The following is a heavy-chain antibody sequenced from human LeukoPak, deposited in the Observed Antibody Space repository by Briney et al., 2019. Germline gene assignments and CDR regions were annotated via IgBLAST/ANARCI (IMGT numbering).Heavy chain of an antibody. D-gene: IGHD2-21*02. CDR3: ATRGVTATYYFDY. CDR2: ISGSGGST. V-gene: IGHV3-23*01. CDR1: GFTFSSYA. J-gene: IGHJ4*02. Sequence: GGSLRLSCAASGFTFSSYAMSWVRRAPGKGLEWVSAISGSGGSTYYADSVKGRFTISRDNSKNTLYLQMNSLRAEDTAVYYCATRGVTATYYFDYWGQGTLVTVSS.